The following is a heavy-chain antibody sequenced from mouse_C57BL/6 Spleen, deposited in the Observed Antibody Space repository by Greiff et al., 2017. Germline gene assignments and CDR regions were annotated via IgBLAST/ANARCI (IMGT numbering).Heavy chain of an antibody. CDR1: GFTFSDYG. CDR2: ISSGSSTI. CDR3: ARRNYSSYWYFDV. J-gene: IGHJ1*03. V-gene: IGHV5-17*01. D-gene: IGHD2-5*01. Sequence: EVKLMESGGGLVKPGGSLKLSCAASGFTFSDYGMHWVRQAPEKGLEWVAYISSGSSTIYYADTVKGRFTISRDNAKNTLFLQMTSLRSEDTAMYYCARRNYSSYWYFDVWGTGTTVTVSS.